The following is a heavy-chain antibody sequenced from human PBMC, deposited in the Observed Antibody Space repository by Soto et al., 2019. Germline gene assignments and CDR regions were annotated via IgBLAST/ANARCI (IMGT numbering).Heavy chain of an antibody. J-gene: IGHJ4*02. V-gene: IGHV1-8*01. CDR1: GYTFTTYD. Sequence: ASVKVSCKASGYTFTTYDISWVRQATGQRLEWMGWMNPYSGNTGYAQKFQGRVTVTRNTSISTVYMELSGLRPDDTAVYYCARRKERSGPHYFDYWGQGSQVTVS. D-gene: IGHD6-25*01. CDR3: ARRKERSGPHYFDY. CDR2: MNPYSGNT.